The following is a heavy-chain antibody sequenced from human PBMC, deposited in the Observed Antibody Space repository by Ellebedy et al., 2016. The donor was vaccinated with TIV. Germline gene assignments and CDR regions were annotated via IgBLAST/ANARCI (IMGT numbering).Heavy chain of an antibody. CDR2: ISTSGYTK. CDR1: GFNFRSFV. CDR3: ARDPADY. V-gene: IGHV3-48*02. Sequence: GESLKISCAASGFNFRSFVMSWVRQAPGKGLEWVSHISTSGYTKYYAESVKGRFTISRDNAKNSLYLQMNSLRDEDTAVYYCARDPADYWGQGTLVTVSS. J-gene: IGHJ4*02.